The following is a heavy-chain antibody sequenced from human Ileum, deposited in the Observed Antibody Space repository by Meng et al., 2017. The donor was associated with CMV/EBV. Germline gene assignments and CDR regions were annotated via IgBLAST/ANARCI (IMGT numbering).Heavy chain of an antibody. D-gene: IGHD3-3*01. CDR1: GFTFSSYS. J-gene: IGHJ6*02. CDR3: ARDRELRFLRAGHHGRMDV. CDR2: ISSSSSTI. V-gene: IGHV3-48*04. Sequence: GGSLRLSCVASGFTFSSYSMNWVRQAPGKGLEWVSYISSSSSTIYYADSVKGRFTISRDNAKNSLYLQMNSLRAADTAVYYCARDRELRFLRAGHHGRMDVWGQGTTVTVSS.